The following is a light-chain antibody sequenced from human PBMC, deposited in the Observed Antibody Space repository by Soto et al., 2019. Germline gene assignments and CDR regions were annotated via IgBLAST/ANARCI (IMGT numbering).Light chain of an antibody. J-gene: IGLJ1*01. V-gene: IGLV2-8*01. CDR2: EVS. CDR1: SSDVGGYNY. CDR3: SSYAGSNNLFV. Sequence: QSALTQPPSASGSPGQSVTISCTGTSSDVGGYNYVSWYQQHPGKAPKVMIYEVSKRPSGVPDRFSGSKSGNTASLTVSGLQAEDEADYYCSSYAGSNNLFVFGTGTKVT.